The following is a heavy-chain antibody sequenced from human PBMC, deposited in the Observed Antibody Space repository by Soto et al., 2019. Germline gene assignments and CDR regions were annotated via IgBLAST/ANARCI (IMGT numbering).Heavy chain of an antibody. CDR3: ATKGDILT. J-gene: IGHJ5*02. D-gene: IGHD2-15*01. Sequence: ASVKVSCKASGYTFTNYAMHWVRQAPGQRLEWMGWINLSNGNTKYSQEFQGRVTITRDTSASTAYMELSSLNSEDTAVYYCATKGDILTWGQGTLVTVSS. V-gene: IGHV1-3*01. CDR2: INLSNGNT. CDR1: GYTFTNYA.